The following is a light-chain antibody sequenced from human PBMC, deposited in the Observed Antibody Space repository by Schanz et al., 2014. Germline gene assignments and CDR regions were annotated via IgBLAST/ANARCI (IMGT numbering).Light chain of an antibody. CDR1: QSVGSN. CDR3: QQYGSSRT. Sequence: EILMTQSPATLSVSPGERATLSCRASQSVGSNLAWYQQKPGQAPRLLIYGASTRATGIPARFSGSGSGTEFTLTISSLQSEDFAVYYCQQYGSSRTFGQGTKVEIK. V-gene: IGKV3-15*01. CDR2: GAS. J-gene: IGKJ1*01.